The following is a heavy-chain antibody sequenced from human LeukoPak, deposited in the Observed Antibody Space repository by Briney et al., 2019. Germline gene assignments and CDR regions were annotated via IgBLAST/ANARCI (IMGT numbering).Heavy chain of an antibody. CDR3: ARVGARVRYFDWLLSYFDY. J-gene: IGHJ4*02. V-gene: IGHV3-20*04. CDR2: INWNGGST. CDR1: GFTFDDYG. D-gene: IGHD3-9*01. Sequence: GGSLRLSCAASGFTFDDYGMSWDRQAPGKGLEWVSGINWNGGSTGYADSVKGRFTISRDNAKNSLYLQMNSLRAEDTALYYCARVGARVRYFDWLLSYFDYWGQGTLVTVSS.